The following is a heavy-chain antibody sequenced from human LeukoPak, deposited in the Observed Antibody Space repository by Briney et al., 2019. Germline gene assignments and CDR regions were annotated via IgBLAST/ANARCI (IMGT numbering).Heavy chain of an antibody. CDR1: GFTFSNAG. CDR2: IKSKTDGGTT. Sequence: GGSLRLSCAASGFTFSNAGMSWVRQAPGKGLEWVGRIKSKTDGGTTDYAAPVKGRFTISRDDSKNTLYLQMNSLKTEDTAVYYCTARYCRSTSCYGEYFQRWGQGTLVTVSS. D-gene: IGHD2-2*01. V-gene: IGHV3-15*01. J-gene: IGHJ1*01. CDR3: TARYCRSTSCYGEYFQR.